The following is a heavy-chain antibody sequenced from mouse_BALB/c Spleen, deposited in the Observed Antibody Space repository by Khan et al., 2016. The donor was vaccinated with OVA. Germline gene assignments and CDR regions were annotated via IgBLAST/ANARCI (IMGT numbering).Heavy chain of an antibody. J-gene: IGHJ3*01. Sequence: QVRLQQSGAELARFGSSVTPSCKASGYTITAYYINRVKFRSGHGLEWIREKSPGIGVTYYNEKFKGKATPTGDKSSSTAYMQLNSQTSVASAICIFARRNYFGYPFACWDRRTQVSVSA. CDR3: ARRNYFGYPFAC. V-gene: IGHV1-77*01. D-gene: IGHD1-2*01. CDR1: GYTITAYY. CDR2: KSPGIGVT.